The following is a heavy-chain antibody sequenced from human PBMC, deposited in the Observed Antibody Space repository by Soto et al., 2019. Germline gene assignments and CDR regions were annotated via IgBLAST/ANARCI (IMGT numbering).Heavy chain of an antibody. Sequence: ASVKVSCKASGYTFTSYGISWVRQAPGQGLEWMGWISAYNGNTNYAQKLQGRVTMTTDTSTSTAYMELRSLRSDDTAVYYCARDRRGNWKIPGVYYYYYGMDVWGQGTTVTVSS. D-gene: IGHD1-20*01. CDR2: ISAYNGNT. J-gene: IGHJ6*02. V-gene: IGHV1-18*04. CDR1: GYTFTSYG. CDR3: ARDRRGNWKIPGVYYYYYGMDV.